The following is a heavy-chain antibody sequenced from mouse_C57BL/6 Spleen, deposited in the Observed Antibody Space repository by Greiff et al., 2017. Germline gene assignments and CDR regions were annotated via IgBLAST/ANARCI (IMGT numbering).Heavy chain of an antibody. V-gene: IGHV1-52*01. D-gene: IGHD1-1*01. CDR2: IDPSDSET. Sequence: VQLQQPGAELVRPGSSVKLSCKASGYTFPSYWMHWVKQRPIQGLEWIGNIDPSDSETHYNQKFKDKATLTVDKSSSTAYMQLSSLTSEDSAVYYCARDYYGSSYFDHCGQGTTLTVSS. CDR3: ARDYYGSSYFDH. CDR1: GYTFPSYW. J-gene: IGHJ2*01.